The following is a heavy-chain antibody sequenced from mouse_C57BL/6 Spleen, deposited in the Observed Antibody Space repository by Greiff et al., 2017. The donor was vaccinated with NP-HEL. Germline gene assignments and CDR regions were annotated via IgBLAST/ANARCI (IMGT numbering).Heavy chain of an antibody. D-gene: IGHD2-12*01. Sequence: QVQLKESGAELVRPGASVTLSCKASGYTFTDYEMHWVKQTPVHGLEWIGAIDPETGGTAYNQKFKGKAILTADKSSSTAYMELRSLTSEDSAVYYCSRGILYSEDYWGQGTTLTVSS. J-gene: IGHJ2*01. CDR2: IDPETGGT. CDR1: GYTFTDYE. CDR3: SRGILYSEDY. V-gene: IGHV1-15*01.